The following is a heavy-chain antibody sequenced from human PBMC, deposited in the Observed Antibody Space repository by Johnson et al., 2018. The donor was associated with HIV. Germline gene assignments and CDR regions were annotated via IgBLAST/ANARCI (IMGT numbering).Heavy chain of an antibody. J-gene: IGHJ3*02. D-gene: IGHD5-18*01. CDR1: GFAVSSKT. CDR3: ARDADTAMVTGGSFDI. V-gene: IGHV3-23*04. Sequence: VQLVESGGGLIQPGGSLRLSCAASGFAVSSKTMSWVRQAPGKGLEWVSAISGSGGSTYYADSVKGRFTISRDNSKNTLYLQMNSLRAEDTAVYYCARDADTAMVTGGSFDIWGQGTMVTVSS. CDR2: ISGSGGST.